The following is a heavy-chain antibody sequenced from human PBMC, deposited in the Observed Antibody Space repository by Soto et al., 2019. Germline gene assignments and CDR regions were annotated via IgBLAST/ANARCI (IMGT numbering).Heavy chain of an antibody. V-gene: IGHV4-34*01. J-gene: IGHJ5*02. Sequence: PSETLSLTCAVYGGSFSGYYWSWIRQPPGKGLEWIGEINHSGSTNDNPSLKRRVTISVDTSKNHFSLKLSSVTAADTAVYYWARGTLWFAELLYGRKLNWSDPWRQGTLVT. CDR1: GGSFSGYY. CDR3: ARGTLWFAELLYGRKLNWSDP. D-gene: IGHD3-10*01. CDR2: INHSGST.